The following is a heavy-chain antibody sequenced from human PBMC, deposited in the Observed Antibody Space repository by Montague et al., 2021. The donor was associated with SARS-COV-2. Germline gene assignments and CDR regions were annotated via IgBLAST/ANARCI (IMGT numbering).Heavy chain of an antibody. J-gene: IGHJ4*01. D-gene: IGHD1-26*01. V-gene: IGHV4-39*01. CDR1: RGSLRLTSYH. CDR2: IYHTGST. CDR3: ANFYSGRYNY. Sequence: SETLSLTCTVSRGSLRLTSYHWGWIRQPPGKGLEWIGSIYHTGSTYYDPSLESRVTMSVDNSKNQFSLMLTSVTAADTAVYYCANFYSGRYNYWGHGSLVTVSS.